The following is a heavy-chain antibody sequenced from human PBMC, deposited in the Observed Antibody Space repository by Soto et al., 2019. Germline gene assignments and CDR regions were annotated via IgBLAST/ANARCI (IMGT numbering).Heavy chain of an antibody. V-gene: IGHV3-30-3*01. CDR2: ISYDGSNK. Sequence: GGSLRLSCAASGFTFSSYAMHWVRQAPGKGLEWVAVISYDGSNKYYADSVKGRFTISGDNSKNTLYLQMNSLRAEDTAVYYCASTSTPRDDIAVFDYWGQGTLVTVSS. CDR1: GFTFSSYA. D-gene: IGHD6-19*01. CDR3: ASTSTPRDDIAVFDY. J-gene: IGHJ4*02.